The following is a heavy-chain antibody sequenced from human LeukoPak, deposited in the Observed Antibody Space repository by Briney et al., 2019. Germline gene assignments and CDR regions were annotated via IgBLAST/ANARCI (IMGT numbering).Heavy chain of an antibody. CDR1: GFTLSSYA. J-gene: IGHJ4*02. CDR2: ISYDGSNK. Sequence: PGGSLRLSCAASGFTLSSYAMHWVRQAPGKGLEWVAVISYDGSNKYYADSVKGRFTISRDNSKNTLYLQMNSLRAEDTAVYYCARDKGIGYGSGSYDFDYWGQGTLVTVSS. D-gene: IGHD3-10*01. CDR3: ARDKGIGYGSGSYDFDY. V-gene: IGHV3-30*04.